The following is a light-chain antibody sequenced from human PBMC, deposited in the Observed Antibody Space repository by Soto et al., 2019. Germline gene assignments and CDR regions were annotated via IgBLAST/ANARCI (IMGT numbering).Light chain of an antibody. Sequence: DIQMTQSPSTLSASVGDRVTITCRASQSISSWLAWYQQKPGKAPKLLIYDASSLESGVPSRFSGSGSGTEFTLTVSSLQPDDFVTYYCQQYNNDSRTFGQGTKGEIK. CDR2: DAS. V-gene: IGKV1-5*01. CDR3: QQYNNDSRT. CDR1: QSISSW. J-gene: IGKJ1*01.